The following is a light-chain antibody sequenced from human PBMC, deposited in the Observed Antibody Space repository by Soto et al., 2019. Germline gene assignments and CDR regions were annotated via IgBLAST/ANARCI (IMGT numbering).Light chain of an antibody. CDR2: GVS. CDR3: QQYKSWPIT. CDR1: QSVDTN. J-gene: IGKJ5*01. Sequence: EIVMTQSPATLSLSQGDTATLSCRASQSVDTNLAWYVQKPGQAPRRLMYGVSTWGTGFTARFSGSRSGTEFTLTISIMQSEEFAIYYCQQYKSWPITCGQGTRLEIK. V-gene: IGKV3D-15*01.